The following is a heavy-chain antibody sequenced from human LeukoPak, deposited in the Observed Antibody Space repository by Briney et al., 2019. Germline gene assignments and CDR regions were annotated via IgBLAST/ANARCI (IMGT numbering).Heavy chain of an antibody. V-gene: IGHV4-39*01. CDR2: IYYTGRT. J-gene: IGHJ1*01. Sequence: PSETLSLTCTVSGGYISSSSYYWGWIRQPPGKGLEWIGDIYYTGRTYYNSSLKSRLTVSIDTSKNQFSLNLAPLTAADTVVYYCARRRYYDSTGYLDWGQGTLITVSS. CDR3: ARRRYYDSTGYLD. CDR1: GGYISSSSYY. D-gene: IGHD3-22*01.